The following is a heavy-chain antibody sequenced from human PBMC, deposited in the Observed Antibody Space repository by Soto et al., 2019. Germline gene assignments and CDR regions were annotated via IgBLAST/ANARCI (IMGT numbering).Heavy chain of an antibody. CDR3: ARGGLELRGPVTAHNWFVP. Sequence: GSLRLSCAASEFTFSNYAMSWVRQAPGKGLEWVSYISSSGNSTYYADSVKGRFTISRDNAKNQFSLKLSSVTAADTAVYYCARGGLELRGPVTAHNWFVPWGQGTLVTVSS. V-gene: IGHV3-23*01. CDR1: EFTFSNYA. J-gene: IGHJ5*02. D-gene: IGHD1-7*01. CDR2: ISSSGNST.